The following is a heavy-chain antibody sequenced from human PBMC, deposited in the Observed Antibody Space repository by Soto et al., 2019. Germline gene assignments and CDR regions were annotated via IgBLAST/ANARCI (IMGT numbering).Heavy chain of an antibody. Sequence: PGGSLILSCAASGFTFSSYGMHWVRQAPGKGLEWVAVISYDGSNKYYADSVKGRFIISRDNAQNSLFLQMNTLRPEDSAIYYCARVAYWGPGTLVTVSS. V-gene: IGHV3-30*03. CDR2: ISYDGSNK. CDR3: ARVAY. CDR1: GFTFSSYG. J-gene: IGHJ4*02.